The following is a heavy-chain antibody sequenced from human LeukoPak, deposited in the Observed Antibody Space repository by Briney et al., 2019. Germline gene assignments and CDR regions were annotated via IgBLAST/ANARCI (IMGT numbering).Heavy chain of an antibody. CDR1: GYTFTAYY. D-gene: IGHD2-15*01. CDR3: ARVSATPTGYCSGGSCWDWFDP. V-gene: IGHV1-2*02. J-gene: IGHJ5*02. CDR2: LNPNSVGT. Sequence: ASVTVSCTASGYTFTAYYMHWVRQAPGQGLEWMGWLNPNSVGTNYAQKFQGRVTMTRDTSISTAYMELSRLRSDDTAVYYCARVSATPTGYCSGGSCWDWFDPWGQGTLVTVSS.